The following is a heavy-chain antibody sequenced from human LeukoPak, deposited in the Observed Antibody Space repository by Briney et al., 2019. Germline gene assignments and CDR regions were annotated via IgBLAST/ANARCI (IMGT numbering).Heavy chain of an antibody. CDR2: IYYSGST. CDR3: VRFTTANFSFDY. V-gene: IGHV4-31*03. CDR1: GGSISSGGYY. Sequence: SETLSLTCTVSGGSISSGGYYWSWIRQHPGKGLEWIGYIYYSGSTYYNPSLKSRVTISVDTSKNQFSLKLSSVTAADTAVYYCVRFTTANFSFDYWGQGALVTVSS. J-gene: IGHJ4*02. D-gene: IGHD4-17*01.